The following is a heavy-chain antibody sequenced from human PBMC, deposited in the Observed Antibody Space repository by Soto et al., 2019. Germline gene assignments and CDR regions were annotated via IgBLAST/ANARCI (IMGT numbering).Heavy chain of an antibody. CDR1: GFTFSGYS. V-gene: IGHV3-64*01. CDR3: ARGRVEDSSGWATYFDY. Sequence: EVQLVESGGGLVQPGGSLRLSCAASGFTFSGYSMFWVRQAPGKGLEYVSAINTNGVNTFYAKSVKGRFTFSRDNSKNTMYLQMGSLRAEDMAVYYCARGRVEDSSGWATYFDYWGQGTLVTVSS. J-gene: IGHJ4*02. CDR2: INTNGVNT. D-gene: IGHD6-19*01.